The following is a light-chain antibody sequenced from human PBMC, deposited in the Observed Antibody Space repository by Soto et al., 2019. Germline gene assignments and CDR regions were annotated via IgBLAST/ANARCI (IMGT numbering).Light chain of an antibody. V-gene: IGLV2-14*01. CDR1: TSDLGTYNL. Sequence: QSVLTQPASVSGSPGQSITISCTGTTSDLGTYNLVSWYQQHPGKAPKLIIYEATNRPSGISHRFSGSKSDNTASLTISGLQAEDEADYYCTSYTTRGPLGVFGGGTKVTVL. J-gene: IGLJ3*02. CDR2: EAT. CDR3: TSYTTRGPLGV.